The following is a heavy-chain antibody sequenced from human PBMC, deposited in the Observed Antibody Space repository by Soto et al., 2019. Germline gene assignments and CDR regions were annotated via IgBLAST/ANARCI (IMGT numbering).Heavy chain of an antibody. Sequence: QVQLVQSGAEVKKPGASVKVSCKASGYTFTSYGISWVRQAPGQGLEWMGWISAYNGNTNYAQKLQGRVTMTTDTSTSTAYMELRSRRSGATAVYYCASRSSSYYYYGMDVWGQGTMVTVSS. D-gene: IGHD6-6*01. J-gene: IGHJ6*02. CDR3: ASRSSSYYYYGMDV. V-gene: IGHV1-18*01. CDR1: GYTFTSYG. CDR2: ISAYNGNT.